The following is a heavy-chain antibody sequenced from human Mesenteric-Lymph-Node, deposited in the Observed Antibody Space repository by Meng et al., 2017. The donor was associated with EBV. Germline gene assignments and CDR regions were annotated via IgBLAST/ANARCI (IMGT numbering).Heavy chain of an antibody. CDR3: ATRYSDFRYFDF. Sequence: QVQXVESGXXXVKPGGSXGPSCAASGFTFSDYYMSWIRQAPGRGLEWVSCISSSGNAIYYADSVKGRFTVSRDNAQNSLYLQMDTLRAEDTAVYYCATRYSDFRYFDFWGQGALVTVSS. J-gene: IGHJ4*02. D-gene: IGHD4-11*01. V-gene: IGHV3-11*01. CDR1: GFTFSDYY. CDR2: ISSSGNAI.